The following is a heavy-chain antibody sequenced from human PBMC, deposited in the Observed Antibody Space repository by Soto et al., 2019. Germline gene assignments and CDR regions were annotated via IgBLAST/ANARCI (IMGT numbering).Heavy chain of an antibody. CDR1: GFTFSSYA. Sequence: EVQLLESGGGLVQPGGSLRLSCAASGFTFSSYAMSWVRQAPGKGLEWVSAIRGSGGSKYYADSVKGRFTISRDNSKNTLYLQMNSLRAEDTAVYYCAKAGGSGSYYFWYFDLWGRGTLVTVSS. V-gene: IGHV3-23*01. CDR2: IRGSGGSK. J-gene: IGHJ2*01. D-gene: IGHD3-10*01. CDR3: AKAGGSGSYYFWYFDL.